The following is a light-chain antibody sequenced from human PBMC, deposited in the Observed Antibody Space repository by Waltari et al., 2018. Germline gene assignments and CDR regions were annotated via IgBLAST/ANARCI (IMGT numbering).Light chain of an antibody. CDR1: SGSASTYYY. CDR2: NTK. Sequence: QTVVTQEPSLSVAPGGTNTHTCDLTSGSASTYYYPSWYQQNPGQAPRTLIYNTKSRSSGVPDRFSGSILGNKAALTITGAQADDESDYYCVLYMGRGVSVFGGGTKLTVL. J-gene: IGLJ3*02. V-gene: IGLV8-61*01. CDR3: VLYMGRGVSV.